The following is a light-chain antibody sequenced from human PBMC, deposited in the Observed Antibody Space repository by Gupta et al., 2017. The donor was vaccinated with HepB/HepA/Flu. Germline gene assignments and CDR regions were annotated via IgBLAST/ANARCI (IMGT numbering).Light chain of an antibody. CDR3: QQYYSIPLT. J-gene: IGKJ4*01. CDR2: WAS. CDR1: QSVLYSSNNKNC. V-gene: IGKV4-1*01. Sequence: IVMTQSPDSLAVSLGERATINCKSSQSVLYSSNNKNCLAWYQQKPGQPPKLLIYWASTRESGVPDRFSGSGSGTDFTLTISSLQAEDVAVYYCQQYYSIPLTFGGGTKVEIK.